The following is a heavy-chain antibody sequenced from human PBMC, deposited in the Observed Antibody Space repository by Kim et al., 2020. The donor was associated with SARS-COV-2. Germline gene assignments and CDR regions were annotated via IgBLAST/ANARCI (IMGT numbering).Heavy chain of an antibody. D-gene: IGHD2-21*02. J-gene: IGHJ4*02. V-gene: IGHV3-33*08. CDR2: IWYDGSNK. CDR1: GFTFSSYG. Sequence: GGSLRLSCAASGFTFSSYGMHWVRQAPGKGLEWVAVIWYDGSNKYYADSVKGRFTISRDNSKNTLYLQMNSLRAEDTAVYYCAREGVVVTAIISPGFDYWGQGTLVTVSS. CDR3: AREGVVVTAIISPGFDY.